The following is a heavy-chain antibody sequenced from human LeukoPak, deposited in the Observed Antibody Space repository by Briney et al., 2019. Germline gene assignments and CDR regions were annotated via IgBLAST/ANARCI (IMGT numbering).Heavy chain of an antibody. J-gene: IGHJ4*02. CDR2: ISSSGSTI. CDR1: GFTFSSYE. V-gene: IGHV3-48*03. Sequence: GGSLRLSCAASGFTFSSYEMNWVRQAPGKGLEWVSYISSSGSTIYYADSVKGRFAISRDNAKNSLYLQVNSLRAEDTAVYYCARDGGYSYGGADYWGQGTLVTVSS. D-gene: IGHD5-18*01. CDR3: ARDGGYSYGGADY.